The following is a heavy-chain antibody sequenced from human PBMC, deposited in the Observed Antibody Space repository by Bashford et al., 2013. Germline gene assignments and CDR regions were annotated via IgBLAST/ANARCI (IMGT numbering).Heavy chain of an antibody. D-gene: IGHD3-10*01. V-gene: IGHV3-33*01. CDR1: GFTFSTYG. CDR2: IVNDGSKE. CDR3: AREVRY. J-gene: IGHJ4*02. Sequence: GGSLRLSCAASGFTFSTYGMHWVRQAPGRGLEWVAVIVNDGSKEYYADSVKGRFTISRDNSKNTLYLEMNSLRAEDTAVYYCAREVRYWGQGTLVTVSS.